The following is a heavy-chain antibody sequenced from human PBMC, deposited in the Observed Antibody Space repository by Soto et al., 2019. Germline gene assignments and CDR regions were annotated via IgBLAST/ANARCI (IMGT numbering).Heavy chain of an antibody. CDR2: IYYSGST. J-gene: IGHJ5*02. Sequence: PSETLSLTCTVSGGSISSYYWSWIRQPPGKGLEWIGYIYYSGSTNYNPSLKSRVTISVDTSKNQFSLKLSSVTAADTAVYYCARETLGYCSGGSCYNWFDPWGQGTLVTVS. CDR3: ARETLGYCSGGSCYNWFDP. D-gene: IGHD2-15*01. V-gene: IGHV4-59*01. CDR1: GGSISSYY.